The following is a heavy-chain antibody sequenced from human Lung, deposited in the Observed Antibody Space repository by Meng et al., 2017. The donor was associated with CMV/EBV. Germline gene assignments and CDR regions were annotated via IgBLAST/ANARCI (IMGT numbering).Heavy chain of an antibody. CDR1: GFIFDDYA. J-gene: IGHJ1*01. Sequence: GGSLRLSCAASGFIFDDYAMHWVRQAPGKGLEWVSGISWNSGTIVYADSVKGRFTISRDNAKNSLYLQMNSLRAEDTALYYCVKGGEYTGSYYGGLIGYFDHWGQGTXVTVYS. CDR2: ISWNSGTI. V-gene: IGHV3-9*01. D-gene: IGHD1-26*01. CDR3: VKGGEYTGSYYGGLIGYFDH.